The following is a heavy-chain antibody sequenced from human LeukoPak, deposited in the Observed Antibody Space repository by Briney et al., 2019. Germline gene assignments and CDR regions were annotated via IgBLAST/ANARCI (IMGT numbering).Heavy chain of an antibody. J-gene: IGHJ4*02. CDR3: AKRASGSGTSLYYFDY. CDR2: ISKCGGST. CDR1: GFTFISYA. D-gene: IGHD3-10*01. Sequence: GSLRPSFAAPGFTFISYAMSWVRQAPGKGLEGVSVISKCGGSTFYADSVKGRFTISRDNSKNTLYLQMNSLRAEDTAVYYCAKRASGSGTSLYYFDYWGQGTLVTVSS. V-gene: IGHV3-23*01.